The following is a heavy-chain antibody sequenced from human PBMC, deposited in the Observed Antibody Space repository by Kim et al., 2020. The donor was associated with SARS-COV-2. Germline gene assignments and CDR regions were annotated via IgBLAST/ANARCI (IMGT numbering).Heavy chain of an antibody. J-gene: IGHJ4*02. Sequence: SETLSLTCTVSGGSISSYSWSWIRQPPGKGLEWIGYIYYSGSTNYNPSLKSRVTISVDTSKNQFSLKLSSVTAADTAVYYCARAPPATIFGVVTAFDYWGQGTLVTVSS. CDR1: GGSISSYS. V-gene: IGHV4-59*13. CDR2: IYYSGST. CDR3: ARAPPATIFGVVTAFDY. D-gene: IGHD3-3*01.